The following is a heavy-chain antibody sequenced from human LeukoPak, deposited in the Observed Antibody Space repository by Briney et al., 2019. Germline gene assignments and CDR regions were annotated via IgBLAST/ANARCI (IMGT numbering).Heavy chain of an antibody. CDR3: ARVNSLTMTFDY. CDR2: IYYIGST. V-gene: IGHV4-59*01. Sequence: PSETLSLTCTVSGASINTYYWTWIRQPPGKGLEWIGYIYYIGSTNYNPSLKSRVTISVDTSKNQFSLKLSSVTAADTAVYYCARVNSLTMTFDYWGQGTLVTVSS. D-gene: IGHD3-22*01. CDR1: GASINTYY. J-gene: IGHJ4*02.